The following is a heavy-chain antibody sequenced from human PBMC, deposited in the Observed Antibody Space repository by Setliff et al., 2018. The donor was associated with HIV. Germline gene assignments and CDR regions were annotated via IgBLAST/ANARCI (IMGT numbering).Heavy chain of an antibody. CDR1: GGSISDSYFY. CDR3: AYSTGWYYFDY. V-gene: IGHV4-61*01. CDR2: VYYGGVT. Sequence: PSETLSLTCTVSGGSISDSYFYWSWIRQPPGKGLEWVGYVYYGGVTNYNPSLKSRLTISVDTSKNQFSLALSSVTAADTAVYYCAYSTGWYYFDYWGHGTLVTVSS. J-gene: IGHJ4*01. D-gene: IGHD6-19*01.